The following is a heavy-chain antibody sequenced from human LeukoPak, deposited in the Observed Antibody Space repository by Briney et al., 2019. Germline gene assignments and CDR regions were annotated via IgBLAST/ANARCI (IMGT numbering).Heavy chain of an antibody. Sequence: ASVKVSCKVSGYTLTELSMHWVRQAPGKGLEWMGLVDPEDGETIYAEKFQGRVTITADTSTDTAYMELSSLRSEDTAVYYCATLSKAADYWGQGTLVTVSS. V-gene: IGHV1-24*01. CDR2: VDPEDGET. CDR3: ATLSKAADY. CDR1: GYTLTELS. D-gene: IGHD6-25*01. J-gene: IGHJ4*02.